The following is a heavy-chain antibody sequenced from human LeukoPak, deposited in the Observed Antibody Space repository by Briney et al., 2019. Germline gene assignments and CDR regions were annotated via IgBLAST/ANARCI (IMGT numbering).Heavy chain of an antibody. CDR3: VEDRAAVLEY. Sequence: PGGSLRLSCAASGFTFSRHTMHWVRQAPGKGLEWVAVISFDGTKHYYADSVKGRFTIARDNSKNTLYLQMSSLRGQDTAIYYCVEDRAAVLEYWGQGTLVTVSS. J-gene: IGHJ4*02. D-gene: IGHD2-15*01. V-gene: IGHV3-30*18. CDR1: GFTFSRHT. CDR2: ISFDGTKH.